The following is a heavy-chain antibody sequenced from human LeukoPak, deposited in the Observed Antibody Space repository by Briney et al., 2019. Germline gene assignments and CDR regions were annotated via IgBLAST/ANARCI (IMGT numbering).Heavy chain of an antibody. J-gene: IGHJ3*02. CDR1: GFTFSSYW. Sequence: GGSLRLSCAASGFTFSSYWMHWVRQAPGKGLVWVSRINSDGSSTSYADSVKGRFTISRDNAKNTLYLQMNSLRAEDTALYYCAKVGSRLPNAFDIWGQGTMVTVSS. D-gene: IGHD6-25*01. V-gene: IGHV3-74*01. CDR3: AKVGSRLPNAFDI. CDR2: INSDGSST.